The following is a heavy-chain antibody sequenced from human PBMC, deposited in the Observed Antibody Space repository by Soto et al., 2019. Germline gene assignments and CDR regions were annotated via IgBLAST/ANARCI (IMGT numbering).Heavy chain of an antibody. CDR3: AHPITVVRGVMGNYGLDV. Sequence: QITLKESGPTLVKPTQTLTLTCTFSGFSLSASGVGVAWIRQPPGKALEWLALIYWDDDKRYSPSLKSRLTLTNDPSKNQVVLTLTNVDPVDTATYYCAHPITVVRGVMGNYGLDVWGQGTTVTVSS. J-gene: IGHJ6*02. CDR1: GFSLSASGVG. CDR2: IYWDDDK. V-gene: IGHV2-5*02. D-gene: IGHD3-10*01.